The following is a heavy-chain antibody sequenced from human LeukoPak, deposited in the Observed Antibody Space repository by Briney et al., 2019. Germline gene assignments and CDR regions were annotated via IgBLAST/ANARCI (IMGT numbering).Heavy chain of an antibody. J-gene: IGHJ4*02. D-gene: IGHD3-9*01. V-gene: IGHV4-34*01. CDR1: GGSFSGYY. CDR3: ARKYAILTVFDY. CDR2: INHSGST. Sequence: SETLSLTCAVYGGSFSGYYWSWIRQPPGEGMEWIGEINHSGSTNYNPSLKSRVTISVDTSKNQFSLKLSSVTAADTAVYYCARKYAILTVFDYWGQGTLVTVSS.